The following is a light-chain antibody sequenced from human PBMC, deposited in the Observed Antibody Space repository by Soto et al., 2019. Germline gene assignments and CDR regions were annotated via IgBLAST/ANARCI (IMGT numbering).Light chain of an antibody. CDR2: DAS. V-gene: IGKV1-5*01. J-gene: IGKJ4*01. CDR1: QNIDIW. CDR3: QQHKSYPVT. Sequence: DIQMTQSPSTLSASVGDSVTITCRASQNIDIWLSWYQQKPGKAPKLLIYDASNLKSGVPSRFSGSGSGTEFTLTISSLQPDDFASYYCQQHKSYPVTFGGGTKWIS.